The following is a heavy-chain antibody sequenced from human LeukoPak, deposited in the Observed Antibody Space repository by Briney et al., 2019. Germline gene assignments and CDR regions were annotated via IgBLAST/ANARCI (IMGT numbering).Heavy chain of an antibody. V-gene: IGHV1-18*01. CDR3: ARSHPPLLLEWDYNWFDP. CDR1: GYTFTSYG. D-gene: IGHD3-3*01. J-gene: IGHJ5*02. Sequence: ASVTVSCKASGYTFTSYGISWVRQAPGQGGEGMGWISAYNGKTNYAQKLQGRVTMTTDTSTSTAYMELRSLRSDDTAVYYCARSHPPLLLEWDYNWFDPWGQGTLVTVSS. CDR2: ISAYNGKT.